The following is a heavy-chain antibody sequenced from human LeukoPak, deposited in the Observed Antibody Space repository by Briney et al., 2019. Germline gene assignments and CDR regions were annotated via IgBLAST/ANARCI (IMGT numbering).Heavy chain of an antibody. CDR3: TSHAAFDP. CDR1: GFTFSSYW. CDR2: IKSKNVGGTT. Sequence: GGSLRLSCAASGFTFSSYWMNWVRQAPGKGLEWVGRIKSKNVGGTTDYAAPVKGRFTISRDDSKNTVYLQMNSLKIEDTAVYYCTSHAAFDPWGQGTLVTVSS. J-gene: IGHJ5*02. V-gene: IGHV3-15*01.